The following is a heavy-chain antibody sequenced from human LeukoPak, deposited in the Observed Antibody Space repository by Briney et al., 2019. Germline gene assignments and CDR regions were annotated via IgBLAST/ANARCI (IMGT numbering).Heavy chain of an antibody. CDR3: TSHAAFDP. CDR1: GFTFSSYW. CDR2: IKSKNVGGTT. Sequence: GGSLRLSCAASGFTFSSYWMNWVRQAPGKGLEWVGRIKSKNVGGTTDYAAPVKGRFTISRDDSKNTVYLQMNSLKIEDTAVYYCTSHAAFDPWGQGTLVTVSS. J-gene: IGHJ5*02. V-gene: IGHV3-15*01.